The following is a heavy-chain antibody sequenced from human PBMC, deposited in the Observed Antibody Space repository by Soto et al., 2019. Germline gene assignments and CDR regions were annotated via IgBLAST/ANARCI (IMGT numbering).Heavy chain of an antibody. CDR2: IHHSGST. CDR1: GGSFDGYY. CDR3: ARGVDSWSGYLF. V-gene: IGHV4-34*01. J-gene: IGHJ4*02. Sequence: SETLSLTCALYGGSFDGYYCSWMRQSPGKGLEWIGEIHHSGSTKYNPSLKSRVSLSVDTSTKQFSLKMTSMTAADRGVYYCARGVDSWSGYLFWGQGTPVTVSS. D-gene: IGHD3-3*01.